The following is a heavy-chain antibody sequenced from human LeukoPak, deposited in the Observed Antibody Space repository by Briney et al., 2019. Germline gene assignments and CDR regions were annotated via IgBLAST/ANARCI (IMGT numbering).Heavy chain of an antibody. J-gene: IGHJ5*02. D-gene: IGHD2-2*01. CDR1: GYTFTGYY. CDR2: INPNSGGT. Sequence: GASVKVSCKASGYTFTGYYMHWVGQAPGQRLEWMGRINPNSGGTNYAQKFQGRVTMTRDTSISTAYMELSRLRSDDTAVYYCAREGVYCSSTSCYGFGWFDPWGQGTPVTVSS. V-gene: IGHV1-2*06. CDR3: AREGVYCSSTSCYGFGWFDP.